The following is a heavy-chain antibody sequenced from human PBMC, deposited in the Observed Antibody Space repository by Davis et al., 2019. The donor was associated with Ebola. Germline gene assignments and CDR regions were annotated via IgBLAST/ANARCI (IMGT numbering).Heavy chain of an antibody. V-gene: IGHV3-9*01. CDR3: AKDIQLGYYYGMDV. D-gene: IGHD6-13*01. Sequence: GESLKISCAASGFTFDDYAMHWVRQAPGKGLEWVSGISWNSGSIGYADSVKGRFTISRDNAKNSLYLQMNSLRAEDTALYYCAKDIQLGYYYGMDVWGKGTTVTVSS. J-gene: IGHJ6*04. CDR1: GFTFDDYA. CDR2: ISWNSGSI.